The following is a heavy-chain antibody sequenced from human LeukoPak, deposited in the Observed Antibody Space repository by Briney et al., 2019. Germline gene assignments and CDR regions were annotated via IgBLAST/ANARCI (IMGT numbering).Heavy chain of an antibody. CDR3: TRDGVPYYYDSSGYFSWFDP. Sequence: GSLRLSCTASGFTLGDYAMSCVREAPGKGLEWVGFIRSKAYGGTTEYAASVKGRFTISRDDSKSIAYLQMNSLKNEDTAVYYCTRDGVPYYYDSSGYFSWFDPWGQGTLVTVSS. CDR2: IRSKAYGGTT. J-gene: IGHJ5*02. CDR1: GFTLGDYA. D-gene: IGHD3-22*01. V-gene: IGHV3-49*04.